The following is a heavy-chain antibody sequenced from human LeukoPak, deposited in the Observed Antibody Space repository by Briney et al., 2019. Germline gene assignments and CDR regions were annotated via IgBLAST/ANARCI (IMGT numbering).Heavy chain of an antibody. J-gene: IGHJ5*02. CDR1: GGSISNTNYY. CDR2: IYYSGNT. CDR3: ASLLNGGVAHWFDP. Sequence: PSETLSLTCTVSGGSISNTNYYWGWIRQPPGRGLEWIGNIYYSGNTYCNSSLKSRVTISVDTSKNQFSLKLSSVTAADTAVYYCASLLNGGVAHWFDPWGQGTLVTVSS. D-gene: IGHD7-27*01. V-gene: IGHV4-39*01.